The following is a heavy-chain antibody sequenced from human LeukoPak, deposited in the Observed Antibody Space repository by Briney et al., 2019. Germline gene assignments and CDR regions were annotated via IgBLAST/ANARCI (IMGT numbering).Heavy chain of an antibody. CDR1: GYTFTGYY. CDR3: ARPTLQTLGA. J-gene: IGHJ5*02. CDR2: INPNSGGT. Sequence: ASVKVSCKASGYTFTGYYMHWVRQAPGQGLEWMGWINPNSGGTNYAQKFQGRVTMTRDTSNSTAYMELSSLTSDDTAVYYCARPTLQTLGAWGQGTLVTVSS. V-gene: IGHV1-2*02. D-gene: IGHD3-10*01.